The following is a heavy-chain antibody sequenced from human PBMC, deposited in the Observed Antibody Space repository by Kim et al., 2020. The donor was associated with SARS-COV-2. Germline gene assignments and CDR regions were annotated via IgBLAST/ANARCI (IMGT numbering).Heavy chain of an antibody. Sequence: GGSLRLSCAASGFTFSSYWMHWVRQAPGKGLVWVSRINSDGSSTSYADSVKGRFTISRDNAKNTLYLQMNSLRAEDTAVYYCARNPYYYDSSGYYYGFDYWGQGTLVTVSS. CDR2: INSDGSST. CDR1: GFTFSSYW. D-gene: IGHD3-22*01. CDR3: ARNPYYYDSSGYYYGFDY. V-gene: IGHV3-74*01. J-gene: IGHJ4*02.